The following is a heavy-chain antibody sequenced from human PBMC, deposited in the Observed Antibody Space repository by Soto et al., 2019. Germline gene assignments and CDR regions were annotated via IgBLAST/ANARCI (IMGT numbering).Heavy chain of an antibody. Sequence: SVKVSCKASGGTFSSYAISWVRQAPGQGLEWMGGIIPIFGTANYAQKFQGRVTITADESTSTAYMELSSLRSEDTAVYYCARTYYYDSSGYYYGDYWGQGTLVTVSS. V-gene: IGHV1-69*13. D-gene: IGHD3-22*01. J-gene: IGHJ4*02. CDR2: IIPIFGTA. CDR1: GGTFSSYA. CDR3: ARTYYYDSSGYYYGDY.